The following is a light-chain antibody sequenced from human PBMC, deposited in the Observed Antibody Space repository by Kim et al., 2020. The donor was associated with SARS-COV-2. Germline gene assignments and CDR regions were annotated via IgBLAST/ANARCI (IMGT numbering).Light chain of an antibody. CDR2: DTS. CDR1: QSVGSY. CDR3: QHRSNWPTT. J-gene: IGKJ4*01. Sequence: SLSPGERAPLSCRASQSVGSYLAWYQQKPGQAPRLLIYDTSSRATGIPARFSGSGSGTDFTLTISSLAPEDFAVYYCQHRSNWPTTFGGGTKLEI. V-gene: IGKV3-11*01.